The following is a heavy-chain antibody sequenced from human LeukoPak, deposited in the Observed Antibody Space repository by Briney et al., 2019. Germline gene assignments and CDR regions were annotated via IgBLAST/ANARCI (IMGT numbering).Heavy chain of an antibody. Sequence: ASVKVSCRASGYTFTSYDINWVRQATGQGPEWMGWMSPNSGNTGYAQKFQGRVTMTRSTSMSTAYMELSSLRSEDTAVYYCARGPPNWGYDYWGQGTLVTVSS. CDR1: GYTFTSYD. CDR3: ARGPPNWGYDY. J-gene: IGHJ4*02. D-gene: IGHD7-27*01. V-gene: IGHV1-8*01. CDR2: MSPNSGNT.